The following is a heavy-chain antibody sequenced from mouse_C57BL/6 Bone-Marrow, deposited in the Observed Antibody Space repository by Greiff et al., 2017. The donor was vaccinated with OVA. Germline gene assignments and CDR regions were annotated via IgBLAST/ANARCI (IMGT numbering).Heavy chain of an antibody. CDR3: ARDRTVVGFDY. CDR1: GFTFSSYA. D-gene: IGHD1-1*01. CDR2: ISDGGSYT. V-gene: IGHV5-4*01. Sequence: EVKLVESGGGLVKPGGSLKLSCAASGFTFSSYAMSWVRQTPEKRLEWVATISDGGSYTYYPDNVKGRFTISRDNAKNNLYLQMSHLKSEDTAMYYCARDRTVVGFDYWGQGTTLTVSS. J-gene: IGHJ2*01.